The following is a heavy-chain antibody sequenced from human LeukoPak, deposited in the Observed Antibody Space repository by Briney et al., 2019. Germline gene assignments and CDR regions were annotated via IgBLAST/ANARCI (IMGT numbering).Heavy chain of an antibody. D-gene: IGHD3-10*01. CDR2: ISSSSSTI. J-gene: IGHJ4*02. V-gene: IGHV3-48*04. Sequence: GGSLRLSCAASGFTFSSYSMNWVRQAPGKGLEWVSYISSSSSTIYYADSVKGRFTISRDNAKNSLYLQVNSLRAEDTAVYYCARDPAITMVRGVMDYWGQGTLVTVSS. CDR1: GFTFSSYS. CDR3: ARDPAITMVRGVMDY.